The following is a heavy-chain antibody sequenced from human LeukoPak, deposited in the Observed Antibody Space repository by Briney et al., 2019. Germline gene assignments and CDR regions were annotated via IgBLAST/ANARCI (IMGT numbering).Heavy chain of an antibody. V-gene: IGHV4-39*01. CDR3: ASPSRGAMAFDY. J-gene: IGHJ4*02. CDR2: IYYSGST. D-gene: IGHD5-18*01. Sequence: SETLSLTSTVSGGSISSSSYYWGWIRQPPGKGLEWIGSIYYSGSTYYNPSLKSRVTISVDTSKNQFSLKLSSVTAADTAVYYCASPSRGAMAFDYWGQGTLVTVSS. CDR1: GGSISSSSYY.